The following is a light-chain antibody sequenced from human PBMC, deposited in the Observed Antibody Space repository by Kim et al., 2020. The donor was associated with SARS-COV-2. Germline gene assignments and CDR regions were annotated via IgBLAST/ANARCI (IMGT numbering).Light chain of an antibody. J-gene: IGKJ2*03. CDR2: WAS. CDR1: QIVLYSTNNKNY. V-gene: IGKV4-1*01. Sequence: ATINCNSSQIVLYSTNNKNYLAWYQQKPGQPPKLLIYWASTRETGVPDRFSGSGSGTYFTLTISSLQAEDLAVYYCQHYYSTPYSFGQGSKLEI. CDR3: QHYYSTPYS.